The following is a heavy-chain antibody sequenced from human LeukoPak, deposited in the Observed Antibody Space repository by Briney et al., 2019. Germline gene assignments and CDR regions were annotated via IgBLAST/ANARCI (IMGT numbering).Heavy chain of an antibody. CDR2: ISYDGSNI. J-gene: IGHJ4*02. Sequence: GGSLRLSCAASGFTFSSYGMPWVRQAPGKGLEWVAVISYDGSNIYYADSVKGRFTISRDNSKNTLYLQMNSLRAEDTAVYYCAKDQGGTMVRGDFRSPDYWGQGTLVTVSS. V-gene: IGHV3-30*18. CDR3: AKDQGGTMVRGDFRSPDY. CDR1: GFTFSSYG. D-gene: IGHD3-10*01.